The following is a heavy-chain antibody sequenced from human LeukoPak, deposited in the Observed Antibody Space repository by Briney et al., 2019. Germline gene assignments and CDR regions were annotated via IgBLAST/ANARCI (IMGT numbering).Heavy chain of an antibody. CDR3: ARDYQTGTTGAPFDP. J-gene: IGHJ5*02. Sequence: GASVKVSSKAAGYTLTGYYMHWVRQAPGQGLECRGWINPNSGGTNYAQKFTSRVTMTRDTSISTAYMELSRLRSHDTAVYYCARDYQTGTTGAPFDPWGQGTLVTVSS. D-gene: IGHD1-7*01. V-gene: IGHV1-2*02. CDR2: INPNSGGT. CDR1: GYTLTGYY.